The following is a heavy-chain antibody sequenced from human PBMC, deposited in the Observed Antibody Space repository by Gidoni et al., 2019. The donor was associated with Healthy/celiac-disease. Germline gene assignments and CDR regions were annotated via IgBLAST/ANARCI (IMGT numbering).Heavy chain of an antibody. CDR3: ARRGYCSSTSCYCGAFDI. CDR1: GRSICISSYS. D-gene: IGHD2-2*01. J-gene: IGHJ3*02. V-gene: IGHV4-39*01. Sequence: QLQLQESVPGLVKPSQTLSLTCTVSGRSICISSYSWVWTRQPPGKGLEWIGSIYYSGSTYYNPSLKSRVTISVDTSKNQFSLKLSSVTAADTAVYYCARRGYCSSTSCYCGAFDIWGQGTMVTVSS. CDR2: IYYSGST.